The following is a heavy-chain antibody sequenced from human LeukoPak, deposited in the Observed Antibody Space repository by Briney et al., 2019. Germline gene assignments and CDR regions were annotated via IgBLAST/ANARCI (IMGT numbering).Heavy chain of an antibody. Sequence: SETLSLTCAVYGGSFSGYYWSWIRQPPGKGLEWIGYIYYSGSTNYNPSLKSRVTISVDTSKNQFSLKLSSVTAADTAVYYCARSETYCSGGSCYAFDIWGQGTMVTVSS. CDR2: IYYSGST. D-gene: IGHD2-15*01. CDR1: GGSFSGYY. J-gene: IGHJ3*02. CDR3: ARSETYCSGGSCYAFDI. V-gene: IGHV4-59*08.